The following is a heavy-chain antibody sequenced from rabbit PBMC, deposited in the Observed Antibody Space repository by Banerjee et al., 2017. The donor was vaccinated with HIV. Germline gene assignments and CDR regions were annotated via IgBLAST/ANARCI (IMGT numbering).Heavy chain of an antibody. V-gene: IGHV1S45*01. CDR2: IDTGSGST. CDR3: ARESYAGYGDANL. Sequence: QEQLEESGGDLVKPEGSLTLTCTASGFSFSSYYYMCWVRQAPGKGLEWIACIDTGSGSTYYASWAKGRFTISKTSSTTVTLQMTSLTAADTATYFCARESYAGYGDANLWGQGTLVTVS. D-gene: IGHD7-1*01. J-gene: IGHJ4*01. CDR1: GFSFSSYYY.